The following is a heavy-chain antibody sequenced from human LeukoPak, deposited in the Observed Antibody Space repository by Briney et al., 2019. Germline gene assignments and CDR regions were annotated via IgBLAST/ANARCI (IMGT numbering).Heavy chain of an antibody. Sequence: SETLSLTCTVSGGSISSYYWSWIRQPPGKGLEWIGYIYYSGSTNYNPSLKSRVTISVDTSKNQFSLKLSSVTAADTAVYYCARGEMATIPNFNYWGQGTLVTVSS. CDR3: ARGEMATIPNFNY. J-gene: IGHJ4*02. V-gene: IGHV4-59*01. D-gene: IGHD5-12*01. CDR1: GGSISSYY. CDR2: IYYSGST.